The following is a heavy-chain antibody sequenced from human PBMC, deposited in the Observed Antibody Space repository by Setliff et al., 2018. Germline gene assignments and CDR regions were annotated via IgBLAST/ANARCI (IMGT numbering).Heavy chain of an antibody. CDR3: ARGTKTMVINYWYFDV. D-gene: IGHD4-17*01. CDR1: GGSFSDYW. V-gene: IGHV4-34*01. J-gene: IGHJ2*01. Sequence: SETLSLTCAVYGGSFSDYWWSWIRQLPGKGLEWIAEIHHSGSTNFHPSLKSRVAISVDPSKNQFYLNLRSVTAADTAVYFCARGTKTMVINYWYFDVLGRGTPVTVSS. CDR2: IHHSGST.